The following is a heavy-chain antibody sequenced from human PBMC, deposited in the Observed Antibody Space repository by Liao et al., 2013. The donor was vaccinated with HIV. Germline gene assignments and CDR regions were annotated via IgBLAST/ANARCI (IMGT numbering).Heavy chain of an antibody. J-gene: IGHJ2*01. CDR1: GGSFSGYY. CDR2: INHSGST. V-gene: IGHV4-34*01. Sequence: QVQLQQWGAGLLKPSETLSLTCAVYGGSFSGYYWSWIRQPPGKGLEWIGEINHSGSTNYNSSLESRVTISLDTSKNQFSLRLSSVTAADTAVYYCARGPTRITIFGVVIRDWYFDLWGRGTLVTVSS. D-gene: IGHD3-3*01. CDR3: ARGPTRITIFGVVIRDWYFDL.